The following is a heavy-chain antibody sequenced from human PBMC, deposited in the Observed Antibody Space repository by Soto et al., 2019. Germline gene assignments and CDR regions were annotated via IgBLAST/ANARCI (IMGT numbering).Heavy chain of an antibody. CDR1: GYSFTSYW. CDR2: IYPGDSDT. D-gene: IGHD2-15*01. Sequence: GESLKISCKGSGYSFTSYWIGWVRQMPGKGLEWMGIIYPGDSDTRYSPSFQGQVTISADKSISTAYLQWSSLKASDTAMYYCARRPKGYCSGGSCYPPLGMDVWGQGTTVTVSS. CDR3: ARRPKGYCSGGSCYPPLGMDV. J-gene: IGHJ6*02. V-gene: IGHV5-51*01.